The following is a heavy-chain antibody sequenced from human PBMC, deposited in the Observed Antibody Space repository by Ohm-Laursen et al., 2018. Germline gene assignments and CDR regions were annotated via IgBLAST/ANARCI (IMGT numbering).Heavy chain of an antibody. Sequence: GSLRLSCSASGFTFSTYTMNWVRQAPGKGLEWVSYISSSSRTIYYADSVKGRFTISRDNAKNSLYLQMNSLRSDDTAVYYCATYDTRPNGFDYWGQGTLVTVSS. CDR1: GFTFSTYT. CDR2: ISSSSRTI. V-gene: IGHV3-48*04. CDR3: ATYDTRPNGFDY. J-gene: IGHJ4*02. D-gene: IGHD3-22*01.